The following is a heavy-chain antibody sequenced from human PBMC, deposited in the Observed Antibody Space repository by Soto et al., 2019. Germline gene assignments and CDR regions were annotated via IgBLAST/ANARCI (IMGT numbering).Heavy chain of an antibody. J-gene: IGHJ6*01. CDR1: GFTFSTYG. V-gene: IGHV3-30*18. D-gene: IGHD2-21*01. CDR3: DKDRCGARCFFFGKDV. Sequence: QVQLVESGGGVVQPGRSLRLSCAASGFTFSTYGIHWVRQAPGKGLEWVALISYDENNKYYADSVKGRFTISRDNSKNSPEIPNNSLGAEDKGDYYCDKDRCGARCFFFGKDVWGQGDPVTVSS. CDR2: ISYDENNK.